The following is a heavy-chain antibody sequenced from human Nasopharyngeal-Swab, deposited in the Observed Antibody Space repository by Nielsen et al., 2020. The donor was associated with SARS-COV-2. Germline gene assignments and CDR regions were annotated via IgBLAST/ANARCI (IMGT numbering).Heavy chain of an antibody. J-gene: IGHJ4*02. V-gene: IGHV1-69*13. CDR3: ARASQEMATTHYFDY. CDR1: GGTFSSYA. Sequence: SVKVSCKASGGTFSSYAISWVRQAPGQGLEWMGGIIPIFGTANYAQKFQGRVTITADESTSTAYVELSSLRSEDTAVYYCARASQEMATTHYFDYWGQGTLITVSS. D-gene: IGHD5-24*01. CDR2: IIPIFGTA.